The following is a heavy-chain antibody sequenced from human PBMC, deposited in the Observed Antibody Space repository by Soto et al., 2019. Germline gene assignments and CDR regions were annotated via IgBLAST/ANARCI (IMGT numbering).Heavy chain of an antibody. Sequence: QVQVVQSGAEVKNPGASVKVSCKASGYTFSDYGISWVRQAPGQGLEWVGWISPNKGNTKYAQKFQDRVIMSTDTATSIAYMELRSLRSDDTAVYYCARDRRTGYVSLGMDVWGQGTTVTVSS. CDR1: GYTFSDYG. CDR2: ISPNKGNT. CDR3: ARDRRTGYVSLGMDV. V-gene: IGHV1-18*01. J-gene: IGHJ6*02. D-gene: IGHD3-9*01.